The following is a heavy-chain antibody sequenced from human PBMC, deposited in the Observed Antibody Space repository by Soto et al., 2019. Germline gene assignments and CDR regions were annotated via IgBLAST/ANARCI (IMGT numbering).Heavy chain of an antibody. CDR3: ARDAGGGSYLAY. V-gene: IGHV1-18*01. J-gene: IGHJ4*02. D-gene: IGHD1-26*01. CDR1: GYTFTNYV. CDR2: ISPFNGHT. Sequence: QVQLVESGGEVKKPGASVKVSCKPAGYTFTNYVISWVRQAPGQGLEWMGWISPFNGHTKYAQKFQDRVTLTTDTSTSTAYMELRSLRFDDAGVYYCARDAGGGSYLAYWGQGTQVAVSS.